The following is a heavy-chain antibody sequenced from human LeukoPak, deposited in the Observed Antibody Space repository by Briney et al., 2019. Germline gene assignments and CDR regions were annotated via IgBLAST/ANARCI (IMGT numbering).Heavy chain of an antibody. J-gene: IGHJ6*02. CDR2: SNAGNGNT. V-gene: IGHV1-3*02. D-gene: IGHD4-23*01. Sequence: GASVKVSCKASGYTFTSYAMHWVRQAPGQRLEWMGWSNAGNGNTKYSQEFQGRVTITADKSTSTAYMELSSLRSEDTAVYYCASPHLRWPTPDYGMDVWGQGTTVTVSS. CDR1: GYTFTSYA. CDR3: ASPHLRWPTPDYGMDV.